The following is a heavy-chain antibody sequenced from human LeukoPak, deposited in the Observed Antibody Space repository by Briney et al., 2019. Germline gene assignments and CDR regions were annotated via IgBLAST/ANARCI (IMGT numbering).Heavy chain of an antibody. V-gene: IGHV4-59*12. J-gene: IGHJ6*03. CDR2: IYYSGST. CDR1: GGSISSYY. CDR3: ASLHFRSSSWYRPVNYYYYYMDV. D-gene: IGHD6-13*01. Sequence: SETLSLTCTVSGGSISSYYWSWIRQPPGKGLEWIGYIYYSGSTNYNPSLKSRVTISVDTSKNQFSLKLSSVTAADTAVYYCASLHFRSSSWYRPVNYYYYYMDVWGKGTTVTVSS.